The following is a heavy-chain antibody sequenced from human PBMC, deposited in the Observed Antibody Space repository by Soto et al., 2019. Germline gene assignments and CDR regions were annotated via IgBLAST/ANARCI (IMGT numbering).Heavy chain of an antibody. D-gene: IGHD3-10*01. Sequence: EVQLVESGGDLVQPGGSLRLSCAASGFTFSSSWMHWVRQTPGKGLVWVSRINSDGSGTVYADSVKGRFTNSKDIAKNTLYLQMNSLRAEDTAVYYCATAGEGYFASWGPGTLVTVSS. CDR3: ATAGEGYFAS. V-gene: IGHV3-74*01. CDR2: INSDGSGT. CDR1: GFTFSSSW. J-gene: IGHJ4*02.